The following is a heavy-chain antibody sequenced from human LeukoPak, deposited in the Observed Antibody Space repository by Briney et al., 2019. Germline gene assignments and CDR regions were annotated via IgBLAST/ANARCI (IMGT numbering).Heavy chain of an antibody. CDR2: ISGSGGST. V-gene: IGHV3-23*01. CDR3: SKVVNGDGYNRGGDY. Sequence: GGSLRLSCAASGFTFSCYAMSWVRQAPGKGLEWVSAISGSGGSTYYADSVKGRFTISRDNSKNTLYLQMNSLRAEDTAVYYCSKVVNGDGYNRGGDYWGQGTLVTVSS. D-gene: IGHD5-24*01. CDR1: GFTFSCYA. J-gene: IGHJ4*02.